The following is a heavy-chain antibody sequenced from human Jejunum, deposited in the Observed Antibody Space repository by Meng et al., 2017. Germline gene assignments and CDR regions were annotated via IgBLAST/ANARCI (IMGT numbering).Heavy chain of an antibody. CDR1: GFTFSSYW. D-gene: IGHD5-12*01. V-gene: IGHV3-7*01. CDR2: INQDGSER. J-gene: IGHJ4*02. CDR3: TKIGYRDYDRDY. Sequence: GASLKISCAASGFTFSSYWMSWVRQAPGKGLEWVANINQDGSERYSVEGRFTISRDNAKNSLFLQMNTLSAEDTAIYYCTKIGYRDYDRDYWGQGTLVTVSS.